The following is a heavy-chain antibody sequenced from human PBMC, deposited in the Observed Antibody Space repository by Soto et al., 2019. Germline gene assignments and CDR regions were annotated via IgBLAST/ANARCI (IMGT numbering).Heavy chain of an antibody. CDR3: AKRTVGWYFDL. CDR2: ISGSGGST. Sequence: EVQLLESGGGLVQPGGSLGLSCAASGFTFRGYALAWVRRAQGRGREWVSVISGSGGSTYSADSVKGRFTISRDNSKNTLYLQMNSLRAEDTAVYYCAKRTVGWYFDLWGRGTLVTVSS. J-gene: IGHJ2*01. D-gene: IGHD4-17*01. CDR1: GFTFRGYA. V-gene: IGHV3-23*01.